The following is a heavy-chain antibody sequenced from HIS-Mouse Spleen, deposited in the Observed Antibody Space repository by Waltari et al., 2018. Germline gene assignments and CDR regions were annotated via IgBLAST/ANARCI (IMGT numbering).Heavy chain of an antibody. CDR2: ISYDGSNK. D-gene: IGHD6-19*01. V-gene: IGHV3-30*18. Sequence: QVQLVESGGGVVQPGRSLRLPWSASGFTFSRYGMHWGRQAPGKGLEWVAVISYDGSNKYYADSVKGRFTISRDNSKNTLYLQMNSLRAEDTAVYYCAKASSGWLDYWGQGTLVTVSS. CDR1: GFTFSRYG. CDR3: AKASSGWLDY. J-gene: IGHJ4*02.